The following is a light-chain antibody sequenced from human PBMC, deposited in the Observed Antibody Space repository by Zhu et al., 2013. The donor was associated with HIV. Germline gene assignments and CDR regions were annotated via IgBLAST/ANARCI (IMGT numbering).Light chain of an antibody. V-gene: IGLV2-23*02. CDR3: CSYAGSSTVV. Sequence: QSGLTQPASVSGSPGQSITISCTGTSSDIGNYKFVSWYQQHPDRAPKLLIFEVTKRPSGVSNRFSGSKSGNTASLTISGLQAEDEADYYCCSYAGSSTVVFGGGTKLTVL. CDR2: EVT. CDR1: SSDIGNYKF. J-gene: IGLJ2*01.